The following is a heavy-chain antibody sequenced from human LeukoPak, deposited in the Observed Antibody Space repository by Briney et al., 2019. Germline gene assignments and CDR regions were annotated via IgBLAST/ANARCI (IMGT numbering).Heavy chain of an antibody. CDR2: VRYDGSNK. CDR3: AKVGIYYGSGSRFDY. CDR1: GFTFSSYG. V-gene: IGHV3-30*02. D-gene: IGHD3-10*01. J-gene: IGHJ4*02. Sequence: GGSLRLSCAASGFTFSSYGMHWVRQAPGKGLEWVAFVRYDGSNKYYADSVKGRFTISRDNSKNTLYLQMNSLRAEDTAVYYCAKVGIYYGSGSRFDYWGQGTLVTVSS.